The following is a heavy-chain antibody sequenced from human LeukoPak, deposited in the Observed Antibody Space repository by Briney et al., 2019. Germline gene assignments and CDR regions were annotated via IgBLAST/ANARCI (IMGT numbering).Heavy chain of an antibody. Sequence: PSETLSLTCTVSGGSISSSSYYWGWIRQPPGKGLEWIGSIYYSGSTYYNPSLKSRVTISVDTSKNQFSLKLSSVTAADTAVYYCARDQRISGWYSGYYYYMDVWGKGTTVTVSS. CDR2: IYYSGST. V-gene: IGHV4-39*07. CDR1: GGSISSSSYY. J-gene: IGHJ6*03. D-gene: IGHD6-19*01. CDR3: ARDQRISGWYSGYYYYMDV.